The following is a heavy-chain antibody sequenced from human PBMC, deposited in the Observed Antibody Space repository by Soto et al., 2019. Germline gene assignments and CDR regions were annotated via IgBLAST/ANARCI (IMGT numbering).Heavy chain of an antibody. CDR2: ISSSGSTI. D-gene: IGHD2-2*01. J-gene: IGHJ6*03. CDR3: ARGGTSCSSTSCYYYYYYMDV. CDR1: GFTFSDYY. V-gene: IGHV3-11*01. Sequence: GGSLRLSCAASGFTFSDYYMSWIRQAPGKGLEWVSYISSSGSTIYYADSVKGRFTISRDNAKNSLYLQMNSLRAEDTAVYYCARGGTSCSSTSCYYYYYYMDVWGKGTTVTVSS.